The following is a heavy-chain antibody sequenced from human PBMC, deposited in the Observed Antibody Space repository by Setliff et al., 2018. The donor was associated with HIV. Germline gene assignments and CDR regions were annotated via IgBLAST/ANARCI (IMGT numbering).Heavy chain of an antibody. Sequence: SETLSLTCTVSGGAISSYYWGWIRQSAGRGLEWIGRIYTSGSSKNNPSFESRVTMSLDTSKNQFSLKLNSVTAADTAMYYCARDPTTGVDYWGQGTLVTVSS. CDR3: ARDPTTGVDY. J-gene: IGHJ4*02. V-gene: IGHV4-4*07. D-gene: IGHD4-4*01. CDR1: GGAISSYY. CDR2: IYTSGSS.